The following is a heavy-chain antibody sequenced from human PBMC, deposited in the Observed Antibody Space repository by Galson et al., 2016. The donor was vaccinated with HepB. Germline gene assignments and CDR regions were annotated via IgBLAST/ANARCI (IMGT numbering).Heavy chain of an antibody. CDR3: ARSSGNPSHFDL. D-gene: IGHD3-10*01. CDR2: IYQTGTA. J-gene: IGHJ4*02. Sequence: SETLSLTCAVSGGSISDNSWWTWVRQSPGKELEWIGEIYQTGTAHYNPSFTSRATISVDKSKNQISLRLGSVTAADTAVYYCARSSGNPSHFDLWGQGTLVTVSS. CDR1: GGSISDNSW. V-gene: IGHV4-4*02.